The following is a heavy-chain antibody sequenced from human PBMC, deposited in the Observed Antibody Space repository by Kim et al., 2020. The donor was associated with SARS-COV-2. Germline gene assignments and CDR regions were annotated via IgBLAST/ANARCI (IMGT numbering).Heavy chain of an antibody. CDR1: GYSISSGYY. CDR3: ARGLRTSCSSTSCHEGY. Sequence: SETLSLTCTVSGYSISSGYYWGWIRQPPGKGLEWIGSIYHSGSTYYNPSLKSRVTISVDTSKNQFSLKLSSVTAADTAVYYCARGLRTSCSSTSCHEGY. V-gene: IGHV4-38-2*02. J-gene: IGHJ2*01. CDR2: IYHSGST. D-gene: IGHD2-2*01.